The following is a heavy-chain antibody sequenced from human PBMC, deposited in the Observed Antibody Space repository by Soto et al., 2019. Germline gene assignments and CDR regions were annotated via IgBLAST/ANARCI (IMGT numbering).Heavy chain of an antibody. J-gene: IGHJ4*02. V-gene: IGHV1-18*01. CDR1: GYTFSTYG. CDR2: ISAYNGNT. D-gene: IGHD4-17*01. CDR3: ARGYTQSTVTPIRY. Sequence: ASVKVSCKASGYTFSTYGITWVRQAPGQGLEWMGWISAYNGNTNYAQKLQGRLTMTTDTSTSTAYMELRSLRSDDTAVYYCARGYTQSTVTPIRYWGQGTLVTVSS.